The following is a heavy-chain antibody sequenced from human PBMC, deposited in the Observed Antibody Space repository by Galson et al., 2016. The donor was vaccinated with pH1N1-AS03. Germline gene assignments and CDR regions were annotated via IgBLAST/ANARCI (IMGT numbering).Heavy chain of an antibody. D-gene: IGHD3-16*01. CDR1: GFTFSSHV. V-gene: IGHV3-23*01. Sequence: SLRLSCAASGFTFSSHVMAWVRQAPGKGLEWISSINDSGEATYYAESVKGRFTISRDNTDNTLYLQMDSLRAEDTAIYYCAKERLTSRVVQGGFDHWGQGSLVTVSS. J-gene: IGHJ4*02. CDR2: INDSGEAT. CDR3: AKERLTSRVVQGGFDH.